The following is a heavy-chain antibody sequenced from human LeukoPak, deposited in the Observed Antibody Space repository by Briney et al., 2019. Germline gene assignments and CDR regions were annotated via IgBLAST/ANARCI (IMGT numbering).Heavy chain of an antibody. V-gene: IGHV3-23*01. CDR3: ARRAGAYSHPYDY. CDR1: GFTFRNYG. Sequence: PGGSLRLSCAASGFTFRNYGMSWVRQAPGKGLEWVSAISNSGGNTYYADSVKGRFTISRDNSKNTLYLQMNSLRAEDTAVYYCARRAGAYSHPYDYWGQGTLVTVSS. J-gene: IGHJ4*02. CDR2: ISNSGGNT. D-gene: IGHD4/OR15-4a*01.